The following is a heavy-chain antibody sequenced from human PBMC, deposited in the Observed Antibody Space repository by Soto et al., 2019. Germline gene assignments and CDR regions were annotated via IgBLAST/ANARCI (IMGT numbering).Heavy chain of an antibody. D-gene: IGHD3-16*01. V-gene: IGHV1-69*06. CDR3: AKDMTITFPIHYYYGMDV. CDR1: GGTFSSYA. CDR2: IIPIFGTA. Sequence: SVKVSCKASGGTFSSYAISWVRQAPGQGLEWMGGIIPIFGTANYAQKFQGRVTITADKSTSTAYMELSSLRSEDTAVYYCAKDMTITFPIHYYYGMDVWGQGTTVTVSS. J-gene: IGHJ6*02.